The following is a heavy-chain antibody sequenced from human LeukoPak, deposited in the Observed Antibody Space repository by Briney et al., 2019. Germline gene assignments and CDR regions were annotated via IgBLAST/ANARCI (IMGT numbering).Heavy chain of an antibody. CDR3: ARGQLPGYSYGYVK. D-gene: IGHD5-18*01. J-gene: IGHJ4*02. CDR1: GYTFTCYY. Sequence: GPVKVSCKASGYTFTCYYMHWVRQAPGQGLEWMGWINPNSGGTNYAQKFQGRVTMTRDTSISTAYMELSRLRSDDTAVYYCARGQLPGYSYGYVKWGQGTLVTVSS. CDR2: INPNSGGT. V-gene: IGHV1-2*02.